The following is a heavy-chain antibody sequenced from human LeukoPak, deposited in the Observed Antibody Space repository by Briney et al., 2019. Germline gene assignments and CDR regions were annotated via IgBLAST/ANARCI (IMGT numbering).Heavy chain of an antibody. CDR2: IIPIFGTA. D-gene: IGHD3-22*01. CDR1: GGTFSSYA. J-gene: IGHJ4*02. CDR3: ARDRGTYYYESSGYYSFDY. Sequence: SVKVSCKASGGTFSSYAISWVRQAPGQGLEWMGRIIPIFGTANYAQKFQGRVTITTDESTSTAYMELSSLRSEDTAVYYCARDRGTYYYESSGYYSFDYWGQGTLVTVSS. V-gene: IGHV1-69*05.